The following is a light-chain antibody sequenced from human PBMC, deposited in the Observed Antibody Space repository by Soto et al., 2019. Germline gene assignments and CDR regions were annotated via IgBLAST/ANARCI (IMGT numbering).Light chain of an antibody. CDR2: GAS. CDR3: QQYNKWPPSWT. J-gene: IGKJ1*01. V-gene: IGKV3-15*01. Sequence: EILLTQSPATLSVSPGDRATLSCRASQNINTTLAWYQQKPGQPPKILIYGASARATGIPVRFSGSGSGTEFTLTISSLQSEDFALYHCQQYNKWPPSWTFGQGTKV. CDR1: QNINTT.